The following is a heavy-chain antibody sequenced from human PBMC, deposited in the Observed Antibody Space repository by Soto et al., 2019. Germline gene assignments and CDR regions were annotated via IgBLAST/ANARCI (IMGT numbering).Heavy chain of an antibody. J-gene: IGHJ5*02. D-gene: IGHD2-15*01. Sequence: ASVKVSCKASGYTFTSYGISWVRQAPGQGLERMGWISAYNGNTNYAQKLQGRVTMTTDTSTSTAYMELRSLRSDDTAVYYCARVEDIVVVVAATGRGWFDPWGQGTLVTVSS. V-gene: IGHV1-18*01. CDR1: GYTFTSYG. CDR2: ISAYNGNT. CDR3: ARVEDIVVVVAATGRGWFDP.